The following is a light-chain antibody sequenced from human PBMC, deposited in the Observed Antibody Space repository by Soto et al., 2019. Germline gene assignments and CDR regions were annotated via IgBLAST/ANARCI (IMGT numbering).Light chain of an antibody. CDR2: GAS. CDR1: QSVSNNY. V-gene: IGKV3-20*01. J-gene: IGKJ1*01. CDR3: QHYGSSWT. Sequence: EIVLTQSPGTLSLSPGERATLSCRASQSVSNNYLAWYQQKPGQAPRLLIYGASSRATGIPDRFSGSGSGTDFTLTISRLEPEDFAVYYCQHYGSSWTFGQGTKVDIK.